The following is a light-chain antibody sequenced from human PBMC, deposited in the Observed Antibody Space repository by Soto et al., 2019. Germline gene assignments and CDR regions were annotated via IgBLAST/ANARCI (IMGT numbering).Light chain of an antibody. V-gene: IGKV1-5*03. CDR1: QSISAW. CDR3: QQYNSNPLT. Sequence: DIQMTQSPSTLSASVGDRVIITCRASQSISAWLAWYQQKPGKAPKLLIYKASSLESGVPSRFSGSGSGTEFTLTISSLQPDDFATYYCQQYNSNPLTFGGGTKVEIK. J-gene: IGKJ4*01. CDR2: KAS.